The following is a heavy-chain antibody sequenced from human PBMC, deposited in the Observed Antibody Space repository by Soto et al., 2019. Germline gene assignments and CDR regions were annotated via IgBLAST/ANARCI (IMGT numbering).Heavy chain of an antibody. CDR2: IYYSGST. V-gene: IGHV4-30-4*01. Sequence: SETRSLTYTVSGDSISNDNYYWSWIRQPPGKGLEWIGYIYYSGSTHYNPSLMSRLTISIDTSKNQFSLKLNSVTAADTAVYYCASTSWFDNSGSAYWGQGVLVTVSS. CDR1: GDSISNDNYY. J-gene: IGHJ4*02. D-gene: IGHD3-22*01. CDR3: ASTSWFDNSGSAY.